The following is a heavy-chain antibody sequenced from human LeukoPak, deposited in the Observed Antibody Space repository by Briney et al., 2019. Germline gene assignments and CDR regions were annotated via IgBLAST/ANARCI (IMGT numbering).Heavy chain of an antibody. CDR2: IYSGGST. V-gene: IGHV3-66*01. D-gene: IGHD3-10*01. J-gene: IGHJ6*02. CDR3: ARDLPYYYGSGSYGYYGMDV. CDR1: GFTVSSNY. Sequence: GGSLRLSCAASGFTVSSNYMSWVRQAPGKGLEWVSVIYSGGSTYYADSVKGRFTISRDNSKNTLYLQMNSLRAEDTAVYYCARDLPYYYGSGSYGYYGMDVWGQGTTVTVSS.